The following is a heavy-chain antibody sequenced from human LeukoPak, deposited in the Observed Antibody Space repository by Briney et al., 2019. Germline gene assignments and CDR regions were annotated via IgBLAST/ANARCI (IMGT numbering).Heavy chain of an antibody. CDR2: ILPVLGTA. D-gene: IGHD2-2*01. CDR1: GGTFSSYA. Sequence: SVKLSCKASGGTFSSYAISWVRQAPGQGLEWMGVILPVLGTANYAQRFQGRVTITTDESTSTAYMELSSLRSEDTAVYFCARARGRAMREGRATPGFYYYMDVWGKGTTVTVSS. V-gene: IGHV1-69*05. J-gene: IGHJ6*03. CDR3: ARARGRAMREGRATPGFYYYMDV.